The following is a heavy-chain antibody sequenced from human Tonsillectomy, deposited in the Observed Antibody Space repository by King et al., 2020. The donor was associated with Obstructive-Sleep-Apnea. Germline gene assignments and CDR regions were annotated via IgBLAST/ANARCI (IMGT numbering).Heavy chain of an antibody. Sequence: VQLVESGAEVKKPGESLKISCTGSGYSFSHSWIAWVRQMPGKGLEWMGIIYPGDSDPRYSPSFQGQVTISADKSITPAYLQWSSLKASDTAMYYCAGSLSGASLGNYGMEVWGQGTTVTVSS. D-gene: IGHD2/OR15-2a*01. J-gene: IGHJ6*02. CDR1: GYSFSHSW. V-gene: IGHV5-51*01. CDR2: IYPGDSDP. CDR3: AGSLSGASLGNYGMEV.